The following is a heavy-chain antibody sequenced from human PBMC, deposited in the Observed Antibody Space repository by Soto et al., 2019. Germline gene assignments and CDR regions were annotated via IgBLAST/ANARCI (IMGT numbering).Heavy chain of an antibody. CDR1: GFTFSNAW. CDR2: IKGKTDGGTT. V-gene: IGHV3-15*01. Sequence: EVQLVESGGGLVKPGGSLRLSCAASGFTFSNAWMYWVRQAPGKGLEWVGLIKGKTDGGTTDYAAPVKGRFAISRDDAKNTLDMQSSCNETKNTAVYYWATALRYYELWRGYYRFDYWGQGTLVTVSS. CDR3: ATALRYYELWRGYYRFDY. D-gene: IGHD3-3*01. J-gene: IGHJ4*02.